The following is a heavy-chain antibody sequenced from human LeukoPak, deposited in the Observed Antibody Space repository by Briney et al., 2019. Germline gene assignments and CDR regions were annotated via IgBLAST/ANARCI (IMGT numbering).Heavy chain of an antibody. CDR2: IYYSGYT. V-gene: IGHV4-59*12. CDR1: GGSFSGYY. CDR3: ARESGSQYSSGWLLDY. D-gene: IGHD6-19*01. Sequence: SETLSLTCAVYGGSFSGYYWSWIRQPPGKGLEWIGYIYYSGYTNYNPSLKSRVTISVDTSKNQFSLKLSSVTAADTAVYYCARESGSQYSSGWLLDYWGQGTLVTVSS. J-gene: IGHJ4*02.